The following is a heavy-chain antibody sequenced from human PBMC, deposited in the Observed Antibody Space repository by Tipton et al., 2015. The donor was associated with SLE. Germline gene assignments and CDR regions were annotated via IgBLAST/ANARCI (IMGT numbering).Heavy chain of an antibody. CDR3: VRGEADVFHI. Sequence: TLSLTCAVYGGSFSGYYWSWIRQPPGKGLEWIGEINDGGGTNDNPSLKSRVTISVDMSRNQFSLRLKSVTAADTALYYCVRGEADVFHIWGQGTVVSVSS. V-gene: IGHV4-34*01. CDR2: INDGGGT. CDR1: GGSFSGYY. J-gene: IGHJ3*02.